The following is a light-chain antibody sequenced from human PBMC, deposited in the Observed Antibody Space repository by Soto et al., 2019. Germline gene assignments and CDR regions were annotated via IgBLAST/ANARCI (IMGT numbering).Light chain of an antibody. V-gene: IGKV3-15*01. CDR3: LQDHGCPLP. CDR1: QSVSSY. J-gene: IGKJ4*01. CDR2: GAS. Sequence: EIVLTQSPATLSLSPGERATLSCRASQSVSSYLAWYQQKPGQAPRLLIYGASTRATGVPARFSGSGSGTEFTLTISSLQSEDVAIYFCLQDHGCPLPFGGGTKV.